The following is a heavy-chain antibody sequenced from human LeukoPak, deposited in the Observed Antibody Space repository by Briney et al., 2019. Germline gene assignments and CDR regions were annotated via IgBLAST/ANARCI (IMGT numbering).Heavy chain of an antibody. CDR2: ISYDGSNK. CDR1: GFTFSSYG. D-gene: IGHD3-10*01. Sequence: GGSLRLSCAASGFTFSSYGMHWVRQAPGKGLEWVAVISYDGSNKYYADSVKGRFTISRDNSKNTLYLQMNSLRGEDTAVYYCAQGGFYGSTRFDYWGQGTLVTVSS. J-gene: IGHJ4*02. V-gene: IGHV3-30*18. CDR3: AQGGFYGSTRFDY.